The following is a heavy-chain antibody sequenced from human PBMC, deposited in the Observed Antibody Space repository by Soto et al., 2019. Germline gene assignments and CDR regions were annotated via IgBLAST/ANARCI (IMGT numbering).Heavy chain of an antibody. V-gene: IGHV3-23*01. CDR2: ISSSGGNT. Sequence: EVQLLESGGDLVQPGGSLRLSCAASGFTFSSYAMSWVRQAPGKGLEWLSAISSSGGNTYYADSVRGRFTISRDNSKNTLYLQVNNLSAEDTALYYCAKDPTGTTRNFAYWGQGTLVTVSS. D-gene: IGHD1-7*01. CDR1: GFTFSSYA. J-gene: IGHJ4*02. CDR3: AKDPTGTTRNFAY.